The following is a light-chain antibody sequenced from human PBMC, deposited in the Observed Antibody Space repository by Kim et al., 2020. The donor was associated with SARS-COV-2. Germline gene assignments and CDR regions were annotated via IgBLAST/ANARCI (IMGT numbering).Light chain of an antibody. CDR1: QDIGHY. CDR2: AAS. CDR3: QQHYDVPLT. J-gene: IGKJ4*01. Sequence: DIHMTQSPSSLSASVGDRVTITCQASQDIGHYLNWYQQKPGKAPKLLIYAASDLETGVPSRFSGSGSRTDFTFTISSLQPDDTATYYCQQHYDVPLTFGGGTKVDIK. V-gene: IGKV1-33*01.